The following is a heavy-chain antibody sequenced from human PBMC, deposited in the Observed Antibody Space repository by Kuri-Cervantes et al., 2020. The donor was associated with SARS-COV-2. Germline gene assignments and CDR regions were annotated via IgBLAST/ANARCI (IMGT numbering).Heavy chain of an antibody. Sequence: GESLKISCAASGFTFSGHWIHWVRQAPGKGLVWVSRINPDGSYTNNADSVKGRFTLSRDNAKNMLYLQMNSLRPEDTAVYYCAKDSPGGYPNGNYFYYWGQGTLVTVSS. CDR3: AKDSPGGYPNGNYFYY. V-gene: IGHV3-74*01. CDR2: INPDGSYT. J-gene: IGHJ4*02. CDR1: GFTFSGHW. D-gene: IGHD1-26*01.